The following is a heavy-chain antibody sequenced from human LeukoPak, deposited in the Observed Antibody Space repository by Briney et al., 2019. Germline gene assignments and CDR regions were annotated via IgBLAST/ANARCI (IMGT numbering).Heavy chain of an antibody. D-gene: IGHD6-6*01. V-gene: IGHV3-21*01. CDR1: GFTFSSYS. CDR2: VSSSSSYI. CDR3: ARDAVPYSSSSVFDH. J-gene: IGHJ4*02. Sequence: PGGSLRLSCAASGFTFSSYSMNWVRQAPGKGLEWVSSVSSSSSYIYYADSVEGRFTISRDNAKNSLYLQMNSLRAEDTAVYYCARDAVPYSSSSVFDHWGQGTLVTVSS.